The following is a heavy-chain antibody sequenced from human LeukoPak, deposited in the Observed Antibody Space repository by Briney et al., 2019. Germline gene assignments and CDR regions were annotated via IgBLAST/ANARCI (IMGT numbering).Heavy chain of an antibody. CDR2: IYYSGST. Sequence: SETLSLTCTVSGGSISSSSYYWGWIRQPPGKGLEWIGSIYYSGSTYYNPSLKSRVTISVDTSKNQFSLKLSSVTAADTAVYYCARGGIYCSSTSCYFRYFDYRGQGTLVTVSS. V-gene: IGHV4-39*01. CDR3: ARGGIYCSSTSCYFRYFDY. D-gene: IGHD2-2*01. CDR1: GGSISSSSYY. J-gene: IGHJ4*02.